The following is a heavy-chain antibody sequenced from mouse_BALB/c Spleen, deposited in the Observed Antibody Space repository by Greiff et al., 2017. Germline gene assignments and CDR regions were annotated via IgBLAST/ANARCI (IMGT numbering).Heavy chain of an antibody. D-gene: IGHD2-3*01. J-gene: IGHJ4*01. CDR2: IWSGGST. V-gene: IGHV2-2*02. Sequence: VQLQQSGPGLVQPSQSLSITCTVSGFSLTSYGVHWVRQSPGKGLEWLGVIWSGGSTDYNAAFISRLSISKDNSKSQVFFKMNSLQANDTAIYYCARKGDDGYYGAMDYWGQGTSVTVSS. CDR1: GFSLTSYG. CDR3: ARKGDDGYYGAMDY.